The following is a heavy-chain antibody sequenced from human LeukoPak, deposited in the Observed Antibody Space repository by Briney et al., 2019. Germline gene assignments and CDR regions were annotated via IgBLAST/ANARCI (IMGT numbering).Heavy chain of an antibody. V-gene: IGHV1-46*01. D-gene: IGHD6-6*01. CDR3: ARVILPGHSSSSPFDY. CDR2: INPSGGST. CDR1: GYTFTSYY. J-gene: IGHJ4*02. Sequence: GASVKVSCKASGYTFTSYYMHWVRQATGQGLEWMGIINPSGGSTSYAQKFQGRVTMTRDMSTSTVYMELSSLRSEDTAVYYCARVILPGHSSSSPFDYWGQGTLVTVSS.